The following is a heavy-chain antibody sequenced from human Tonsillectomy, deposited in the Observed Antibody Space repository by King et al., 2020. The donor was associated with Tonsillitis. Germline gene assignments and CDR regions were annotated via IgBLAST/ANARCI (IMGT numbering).Heavy chain of an antibody. CDR2: ISSSSSTI. CDR1: GFTFSSYS. V-gene: IGHV3-48*01. J-gene: IGHJ4*02. CDR3: ASALGYSSSWAFDY. D-gene: IGHD6-13*01. Sequence: VQLVESGGGLVQPGGALRLSCAASGFTFSSYSMNWVRQAPGKGLGWGSDISSSSSTIYYADSVKGRFTISRDNAKNSLYLQMNSLRAEDTAVYYCASALGYSSSWAFDYWGQGTLVTVSS.